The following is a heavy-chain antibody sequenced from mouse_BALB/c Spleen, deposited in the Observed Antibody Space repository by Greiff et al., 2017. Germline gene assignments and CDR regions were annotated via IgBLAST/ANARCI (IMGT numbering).Heavy chain of an antibody. CDR3: AREDFCYGMLDY. D-gene: IGHD2-1*01. Sequence: QVQLQQSGAELVRPGASVKLSCKTSGYIFTSYWIHWVKQRPGQGLEWIARIYTGNGSTYYNEKFKGKATLTADKSSSTAYMQLSSLKSEDSAVYFCAREDFCYGMLDYWGQGTSVTVSS. V-gene: IGHV1S132*01. CDR1: GYIFTSYW. J-gene: IGHJ4*01. CDR2: IYTGNGST.